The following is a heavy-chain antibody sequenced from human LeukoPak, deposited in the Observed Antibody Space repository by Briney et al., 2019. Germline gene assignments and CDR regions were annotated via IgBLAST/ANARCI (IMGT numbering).Heavy chain of an antibody. D-gene: IGHD5-24*01. CDR2: VSYDGNTK. CDR1: GFTFGSYG. CDR3: AKKKGGYKYDDFFDY. V-gene: IGHV3-30*18. Sequence: SGRSLRLSCAASGFTFGSYGMHWVRQAPGKGLEWVAVVSYDGNTKYYADSVKGRFTISRDNSKNTLFLQMNSLRTEDTAVYYCAKKKGGYKYDDFFDYWGQGTLVTVSS. J-gene: IGHJ4*02.